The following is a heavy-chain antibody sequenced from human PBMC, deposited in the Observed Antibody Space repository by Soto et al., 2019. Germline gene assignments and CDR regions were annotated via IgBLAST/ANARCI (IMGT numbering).Heavy chain of an antibody. CDR2: ISGSGGST. CDR3: VTYDYVWGSYRLDY. CDR1: GFTFSSYA. V-gene: IGHV3-23*01. D-gene: IGHD3-16*02. Sequence: EVQLLESGGGLVQPGGSLRLSCAASGFTFSSYAMSWVRQAPGKGLEWVSGISGSGGSTDYADSVKGRFTISRDNSKNKVYLQMNSLRAEDTAVYYCVTYDYVWGSYRLDYWGQGTLVTVSS. J-gene: IGHJ4*02.